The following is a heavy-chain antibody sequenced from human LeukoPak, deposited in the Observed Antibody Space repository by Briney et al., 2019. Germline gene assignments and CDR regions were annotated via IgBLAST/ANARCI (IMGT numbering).Heavy chain of an antibody. CDR2: IYHIAST. CDR1: GGSINGYY. CDR3: ARLTNFLTGYSPSR. J-gene: IGHJ4*02. Sequence: SETLSLTCTVSGGSINGYYWSWIRQPPGKGVEGIWYIYHIASTPYNPSLKSRVTISVDPSNNHFSSNVTSVTAAVAAVYYCARLTNFLTGYSPSRWGQGTLVTVSS. V-gene: IGHV4-59*08. D-gene: IGHD3-9*01.